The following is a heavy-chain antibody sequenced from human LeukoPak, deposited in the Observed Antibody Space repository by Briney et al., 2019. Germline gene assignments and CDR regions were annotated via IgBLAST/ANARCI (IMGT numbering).Heavy chain of an antibody. CDR1: GFTFGDYA. CDR2: ISWNSGSI. Sequence: TGGSLRLSCAASGFTFGDYAMHWVRQVPGKGLEWVSRISWNSGSIGYAASVKGRFMISRDNTKNSLYLQMNSLRAEDTAVYYCAREQKYSSSSSTYYFDYWGQGTLVTVSS. V-gene: IGHV3-9*01. D-gene: IGHD6-6*01. CDR3: AREQKYSSSSSTYYFDY. J-gene: IGHJ4*02.